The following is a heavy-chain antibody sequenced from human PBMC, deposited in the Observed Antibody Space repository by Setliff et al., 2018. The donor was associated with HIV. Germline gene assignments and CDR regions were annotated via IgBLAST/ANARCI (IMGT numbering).Heavy chain of an antibody. J-gene: IGHJ6*03. Sequence: ASVKVSCKASGYTFTSYDINWVRQATGQGLEWMGWMNPNSGNTGYAQKFQGRVTITRNTSISTAYMELSSLRSEDTAVYYCARDRFGDPYYYYYMDVWGKGTTVTVSS. V-gene: IGHV1-8*03. D-gene: IGHD3-16*01. CDR1: GYTFTSYD. CDR3: ARDRFGDPYYYYYMDV. CDR2: MNPNSGNT.